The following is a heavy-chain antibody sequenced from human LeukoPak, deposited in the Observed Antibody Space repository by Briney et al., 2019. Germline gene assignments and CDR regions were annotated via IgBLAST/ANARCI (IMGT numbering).Heavy chain of an antibody. CDR3: ARAITPPGDSYGQSYFDY. J-gene: IGHJ4*02. D-gene: IGHD5-18*01. CDR2: TDWNGFNK. V-gene: IGHV3-9*01. Sequence: GGSLRLSCVASGFTFDDHAMHWVRLAPGKGLEWVSGTDWNGFNKDYADSVKGRFTISRDNSKNTLYLQMNSLRAEDTAVYYCARAITPPGDSYGQSYFDYWGQGTLVTVSS. CDR1: GFTFDDHA.